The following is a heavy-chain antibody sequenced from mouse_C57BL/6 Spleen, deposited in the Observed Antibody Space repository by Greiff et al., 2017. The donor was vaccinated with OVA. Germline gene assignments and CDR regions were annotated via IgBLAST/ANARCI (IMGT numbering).Heavy chain of an antibody. CDR2: IDPEDGET. Sequence: VQLQQSGAELVKPGASVKLSCTASGFNITDYYMHWVKQRTEQGLEWIGRIDPEDGETKYAPKLQGKATITADTASNPAYLPLSSLTSEDTAVYYCVAYYSNWFAYWGQGTLVTVSA. D-gene: IGHD2-5*01. CDR3: VAYYSNWFAY. J-gene: IGHJ3*01. CDR1: GFNITDYY. V-gene: IGHV14-2*01.